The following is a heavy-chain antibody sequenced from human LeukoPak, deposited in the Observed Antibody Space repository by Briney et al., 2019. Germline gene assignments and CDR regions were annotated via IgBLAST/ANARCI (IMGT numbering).Heavy chain of an antibody. V-gene: IGHV3-48*04. CDR2: ISSSGSTI. Sequence: PGGSLRLSCAASGFTFSSYAMSWVRQAPGKGLEWVSYISSSGSTIYYADSVKGRFTISRDNAKNSLYLQMNSLRAEDTAVYYCARDLSQLGNAFDIWGQGTMVTVSS. CDR3: ARDLSQLGNAFDI. CDR1: GFTFSSYA. D-gene: IGHD6-6*01. J-gene: IGHJ3*02.